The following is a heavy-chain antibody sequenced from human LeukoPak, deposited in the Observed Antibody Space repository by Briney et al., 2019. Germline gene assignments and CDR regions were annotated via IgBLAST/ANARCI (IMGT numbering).Heavy chain of an antibody. CDR3: AKAGMIVVVTSWGDY. V-gene: IGHV4-4*07. CDR1: GGSISNWC. CDR2: ICLSADT. D-gene: IGHD3-22*01. J-gene: IGHJ4*02. Sequence: SETLSLTCSVSGGSISNWCWNWIRQPAGKGLEWIGRICLSADTNYKPSLKSRVTMSADMSNNEISLKLTSVTAADTAVYYCAKAGMIVVVTSWGDYWGQGTLVTVSS.